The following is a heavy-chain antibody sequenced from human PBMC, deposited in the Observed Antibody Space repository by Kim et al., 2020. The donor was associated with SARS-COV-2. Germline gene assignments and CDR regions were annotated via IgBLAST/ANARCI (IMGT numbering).Heavy chain of an antibody. J-gene: IGHJ4*02. CDR3: VRSLQFDQ. CDR1: GYTFTNFG. V-gene: IGHV7-4-1*02. CDR2: INPSTGNP. Sequence: ASVKVSCKASGYTFTNFGLSWVRQAPGQGLEWMGWINPSTGNPTYAQGFTGRFVFSLDTSVTTTYLQINSLEAEDTAVYYCVRSLQFDQWGQGTLVTVSS.